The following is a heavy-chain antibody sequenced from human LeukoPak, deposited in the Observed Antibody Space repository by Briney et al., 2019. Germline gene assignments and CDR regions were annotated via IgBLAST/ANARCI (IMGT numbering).Heavy chain of an antibody. CDR2: ISTNSAFI. J-gene: IGHJ4*02. CDR1: GFTFIDYS. D-gene: IGHD4-17*01. V-gene: IGHV3-21*01. Sequence: KPGGSLRLSCTASGFTFIDYSMNWVRQAPGKGLEWVSSISTNSAFIYYADSVRGRFTISRDNTKNSLYLQMDSLTADDTAVYFCACLRGPSGYWGQGTLVTVSS. CDR3: ACLRGPSGY.